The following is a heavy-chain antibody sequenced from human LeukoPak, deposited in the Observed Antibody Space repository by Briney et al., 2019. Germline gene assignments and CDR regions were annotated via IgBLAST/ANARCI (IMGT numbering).Heavy chain of an antibody. CDR2: ISGSGATT. CDR3: ATDYYDRSGDYTVDH. Sequence: GGSLRLSCAVSGFXFRDYAISWVRQAPGKGLEWVSVISGSGATTHYTDSVKGRFTVSRDNYKNTISLQMNSLRAEDTAVYYCATDYYDRSGDYTVDHWGQGTQVTVSS. D-gene: IGHD3-22*01. J-gene: IGHJ4*02. V-gene: IGHV3-23*01. CDR1: GFXFRDYA.